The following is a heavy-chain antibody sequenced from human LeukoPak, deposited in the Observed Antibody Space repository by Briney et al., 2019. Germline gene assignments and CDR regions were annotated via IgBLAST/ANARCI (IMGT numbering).Heavy chain of an antibody. J-gene: IGHJ4*02. V-gene: IGHV1-46*03. CDR3: ASPEVGY. D-gene: IGHD2-15*01. CDR2: INPSGGST. Sequence: ASVKVSCKASGYTFTISYIHWVRQAPGQGLEWMGIINPSGGSTNYAQKFQGRVTMTRDTSTSTVYMELYSLRSEDTAVYYCASPEVGYWGQGTLVTVSS. CDR1: GYTFTISY.